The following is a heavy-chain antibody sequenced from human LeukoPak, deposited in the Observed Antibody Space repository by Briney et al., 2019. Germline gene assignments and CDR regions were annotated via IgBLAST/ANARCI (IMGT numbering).Heavy chain of an antibody. CDR3: AREKKWLRFRWDYYYYMDV. CDR2: INHSGST. Sequence: SETLSLTCAVYGGSFSGYYWSWIRQPPGKGLEWIGEINHSGSTNYNPSLKSRVTISVDTSKNQFSLKLSSVTAADTAVYYCAREKKWLRFRWDYYYYMDVWGKGTTVTISS. J-gene: IGHJ6*03. V-gene: IGHV4-34*01. CDR1: GGSFSGYY. D-gene: IGHD5-12*01.